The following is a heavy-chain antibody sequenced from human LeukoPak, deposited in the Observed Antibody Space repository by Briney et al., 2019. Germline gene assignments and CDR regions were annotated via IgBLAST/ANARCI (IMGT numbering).Heavy chain of an antibody. J-gene: IGHJ4*02. CDR3: ARHPSLWLAIIDY. Sequence: PSETLSLTCAVYGGSFSGYYWSWIRQRPGKGLEWIGEINHSGSTNYNPSLKSRVTISVDTSKNQFSLKLSSVTAADTAVYYCARHPSLWLAIIDYWGQGTLVTVSS. CDR1: GGSFSGYY. V-gene: IGHV4-34*01. CDR2: INHSGST. D-gene: IGHD6-19*01.